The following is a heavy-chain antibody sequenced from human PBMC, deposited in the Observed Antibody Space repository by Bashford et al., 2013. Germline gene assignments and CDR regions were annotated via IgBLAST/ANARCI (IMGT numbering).Heavy chain of an antibody. CDR2: ISYDGSNK. Sequence: VRQAPGKGLEWVAVISYDGSNKYYADSVKGRFTISRDNAKNTLYLQMNSLRAEDTAVYYCARDESYCSGGSCYSWWFDPWGQGTLVTVSS. V-gene: IGHV3-33*05. D-gene: IGHD2-15*01. CDR3: ARDESYCSGGSCYSWWFDP. J-gene: IGHJ5*02.